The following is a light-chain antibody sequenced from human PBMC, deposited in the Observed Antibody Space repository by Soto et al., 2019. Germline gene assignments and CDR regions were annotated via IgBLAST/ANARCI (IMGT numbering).Light chain of an antibody. CDR2: DAS. Sequence: EIVLTQSPATLSLSPGERATLSCRTSQSVSSYFAWYQQKPGRAPRLLIYDASHRATGIPARFIGSGSGTDFTLTISSLEREDFAVYYCQQRSNWPITFGQGTRLEIK. V-gene: IGKV3-11*01. CDR3: QQRSNWPIT. CDR1: QSVSSY. J-gene: IGKJ5*01.